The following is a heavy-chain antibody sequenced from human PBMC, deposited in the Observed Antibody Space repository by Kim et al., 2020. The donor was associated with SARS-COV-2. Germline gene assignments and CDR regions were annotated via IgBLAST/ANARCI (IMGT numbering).Heavy chain of an antibody. J-gene: IGHJ6*02. V-gene: IGHV3-33*05. CDR2: ISYDGSNK. CDR3: AREGYCSGTSCPWTLPTAPYYYYGMDV. CDR1: GFTFSSYG. D-gene: IGHD2-2*01. Sequence: GGSLRLSCAASGFTFSSYGMHWVRQAPGKGLEWVAVISYDGSNKYYADSVKGRFTISRDNSKNTLYLQMNSLRAEDTAVYYCAREGYCSGTSCPWTLPTAPYYYYGMDVWGQGTTVTVSS.